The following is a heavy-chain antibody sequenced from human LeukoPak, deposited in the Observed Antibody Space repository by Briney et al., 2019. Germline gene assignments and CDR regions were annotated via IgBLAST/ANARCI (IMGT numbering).Heavy chain of an antibody. CDR3: ARARYCGGDCYSATDLDY. CDR2: IYYSGST. Sequence: SETLSLTCTVSGGSLSSYYWSWIRQPPGKGLEWIGYIYYSGSTYYNPSLRSRVTISVDTSKNQFSLKLSSVTAADTAVYYCARARYCGGDCYSATDLDYWGQGTLVTVSS. V-gene: IGHV4-59*01. CDR1: GGSLSSYY. J-gene: IGHJ4*02. D-gene: IGHD2-21*02.